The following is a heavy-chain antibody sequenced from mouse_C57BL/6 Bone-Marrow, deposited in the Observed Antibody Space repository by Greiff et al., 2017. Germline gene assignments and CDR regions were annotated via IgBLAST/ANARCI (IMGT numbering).Heavy chain of an antibody. D-gene: IGHD2-4*01. CDR3: TTIDYDYDWCAY. Sequence: VQLKESGAELVRPGASVKLSCTASGFNIKDDYMHWVKQRPEQGLEWIGWIDPENGDTEYAAKFQGKATITADTSSNTAYLQLSSLTSEDTAVYYCTTIDYDYDWCAYWGQGTLVTVSA. CDR1: GFNIKDDY. CDR2: IDPENGDT. J-gene: IGHJ3*01. V-gene: IGHV14-4*01.